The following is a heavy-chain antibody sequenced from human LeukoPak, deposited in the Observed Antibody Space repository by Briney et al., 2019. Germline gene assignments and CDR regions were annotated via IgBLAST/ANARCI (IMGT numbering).Heavy chain of an antibody. D-gene: IGHD3-10*01. CDR1: GYTFTSYG. V-gene: IGHV1-69*13. CDR2: IIPIFGTA. CDR3: ARVRIRGEAFLGNRYNWFDT. Sequence: AASVKVSCKASGYTFTSYGISWVRQAPGQGLEWMGGIIPIFGTANYAQKFQGRVTITADESTSTAYMELSSLRSEDTAVYYCARVRIRGEAFLGNRYNWFDTWGQGTLVTVSS. J-gene: IGHJ5*02.